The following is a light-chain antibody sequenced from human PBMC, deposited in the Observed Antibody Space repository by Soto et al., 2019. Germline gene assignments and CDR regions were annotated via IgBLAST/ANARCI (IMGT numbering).Light chain of an antibody. J-gene: IGLJ2*01. V-gene: IGLV1-51*01. CDR2: DNN. Sequence: QSVLTQPPLVSAAPGQRVTISCSGGSSNIGNNYISWYQQVPGTVPKLLIYDNNKRPSGIPDRFSGSKSGTAATLGITGLQTADEADYYCGTWDTSLSAGVFGGGTKVTVL. CDR3: GTWDTSLSAGV. CDR1: SSNIGNNY.